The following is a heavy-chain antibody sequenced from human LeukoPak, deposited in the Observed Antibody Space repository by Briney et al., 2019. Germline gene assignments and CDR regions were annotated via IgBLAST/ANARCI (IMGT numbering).Heavy chain of an antibody. CDR2: IYSGDTT. CDR1: GFTVSANY. D-gene: IGHD3-10*01. J-gene: IGHJ4*02. CDR3: ASILRSSSGYYFDY. Sequence: GGSLRLSCAASGFTVSANYMSWDRQAPGKGLEWVSVIYSGDTTFYAESVRGKFTISRDNSKNTLYLQMNSLRAEDTAVYYCASILRSSSGYYFDYWGQGTLVTVSS. V-gene: IGHV3-66*01.